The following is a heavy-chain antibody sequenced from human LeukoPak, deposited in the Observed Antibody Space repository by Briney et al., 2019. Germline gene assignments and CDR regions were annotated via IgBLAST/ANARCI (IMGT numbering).Heavy chain of an antibody. CDR1: GGSFSGYY. CDR3: TRDGDLYGDYDLDY. D-gene: IGHD4-17*01. J-gene: IGHJ4*02. CDR2: IRSKAYGGTT. Sequence: LSLTCAVYGGSFSGYYWSWVRQAPGKGLEWVGFIRSKAYGGTTEYAAPVKGRFTISRDDSKSIAYLQMNSLKTEDTAVYYCTRDGDLYGDYDLDYWGQGTLVTVSS. V-gene: IGHV3-49*04.